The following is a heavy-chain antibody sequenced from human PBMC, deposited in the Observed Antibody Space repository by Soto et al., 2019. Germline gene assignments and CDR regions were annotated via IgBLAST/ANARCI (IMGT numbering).Heavy chain of an antibody. CDR1: GFTFSSYA. J-gene: IGHJ4*02. CDR3: AKARFIYYDSSGYSQYYFDY. CDR2: ISGSGGST. D-gene: IGHD3-22*01. Sequence: EVQLLESGGGLVQPGGSLRLSCAASGFTFSSYAMSWVRQAPGKGLEWVSAISGSGGSTYYADSVKGRFTISRDNSKNTLYLQMNSLRAEDTAVYYCAKARFIYYDSSGYSQYYFDYWGQGTLVTVSS. V-gene: IGHV3-23*01.